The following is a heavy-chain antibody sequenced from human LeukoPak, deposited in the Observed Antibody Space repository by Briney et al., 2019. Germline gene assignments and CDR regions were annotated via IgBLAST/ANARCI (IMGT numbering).Heavy chain of an antibody. D-gene: IGHD3-3*02. V-gene: IGHV3-7*03. CDR1: GLTFSNFW. Sequence: GGSLRLSCAASGLTFSNFWMTWVRQAPGKGLEWVASIDQDGGEKYYVDSVKGRFIISRDNAKSSLYLQMDSLRAEETAVYHCARGHLWLENWGQGTLVTVSS. CDR2: IDQDGGEK. J-gene: IGHJ4*02. CDR3: ARGHLWLEN.